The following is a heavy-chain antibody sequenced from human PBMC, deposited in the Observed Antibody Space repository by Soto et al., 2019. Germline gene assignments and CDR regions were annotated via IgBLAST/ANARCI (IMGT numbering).Heavy chain of an antibody. CDR3: ARDPRGYYDSRLDI. D-gene: IGHD3-22*01. V-gene: IGHV3-48*02. CDR1: GFTFSSYS. J-gene: IGHJ3*02. CDR2: ISSSSSTI. Sequence: GGSLRLSCAASGFTFSSYSMNWVRQAPGKGLEWVSYISSSSSTIYYADSVKGRFTISRDNAKNSLYLQMNSLRDEDTAVYYCARDPRGYYDSRLDIWGQGTMVTVSS.